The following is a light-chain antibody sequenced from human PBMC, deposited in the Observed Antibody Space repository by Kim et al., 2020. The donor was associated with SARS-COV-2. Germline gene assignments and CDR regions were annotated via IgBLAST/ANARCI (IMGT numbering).Light chain of an antibody. J-gene: IGKJ4*01. V-gene: IGKV1-27*01. CDR1: QGISNY. CDR3: QKYNSGLT. CDR2: AAS. Sequence: DIQMTQSPSSLSASVGDRVTITCRASQGISNYLAWYQQKPGKVPKLLIYAASTLQSGVPSRFSGSGSGTDFTLTISSLQPEDVATYYCQKYNSGLTFGGGTKVDIK.